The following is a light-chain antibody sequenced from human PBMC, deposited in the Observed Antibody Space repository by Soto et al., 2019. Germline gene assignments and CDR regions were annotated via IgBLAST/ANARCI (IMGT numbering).Light chain of an antibody. Sequence: DIPMTQSPSTLSASVGDRVTITCRASQSISTWLAWYQQKPGKAPTVLIYGASSLESGVPSRFSGSGSGTEFTLTISSLQPDDFATYYCQQYKNYLTFGPGTKVDIK. J-gene: IGKJ3*01. CDR1: QSISTW. V-gene: IGKV1-5*01. CDR2: GAS. CDR3: QQYKNYLT.